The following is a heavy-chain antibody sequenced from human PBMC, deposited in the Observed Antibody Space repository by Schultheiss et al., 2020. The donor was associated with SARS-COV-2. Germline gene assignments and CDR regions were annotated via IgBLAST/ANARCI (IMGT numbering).Heavy chain of an antibody. CDR1: GGSFSGYY. Sequence: SETLSLTCAVYGGSFSGYYWSWIRQPPGKGLEWIGEINHSGSTNYNPSLKSRVTISVDTSKNQFSLKLSSVTAADTAVYYCAREDKGWYFDLWGRGTLVTVSS. J-gene: IGHJ2*01. CDR3: AREDKGWYFDL. V-gene: IGHV4-34*01. CDR2: INHSGST.